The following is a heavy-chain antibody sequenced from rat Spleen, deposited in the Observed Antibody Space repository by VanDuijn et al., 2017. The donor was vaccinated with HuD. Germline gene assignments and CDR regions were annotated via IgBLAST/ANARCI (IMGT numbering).Heavy chain of an antibody. CDR1: GFTFSTAW. CDR2: IKAKSNNYAT. CDR3: AWAYGSFDY. Sequence: EVQVLESGGGLVQPGNSLKLSCATSGFTFSTAWMYWYRQFPEKRLEWVARIKAKSNNYATDYTESVKGRFTISRDDSKSSIYLQCNNLKEEDNAIYYCAWAYGSFDYWGQGVMVTVSS. J-gene: IGHJ2*01. V-gene: IGHV6-6*01. D-gene: IGHD1-3*01.